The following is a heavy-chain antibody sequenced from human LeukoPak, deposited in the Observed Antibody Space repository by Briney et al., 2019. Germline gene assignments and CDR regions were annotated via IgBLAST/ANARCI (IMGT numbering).Heavy chain of an antibody. Sequence: PGGSLSLSCAASGLTFRRYAMSWVRQAPGKGLEWVSDISGSGGSTYYADSVMGRFTISRDNSKNTLYLQMNSLRAEDTAVYYCAKDNDYDGSSGYYWGVSDYWGQGTLVTVSS. CDR1: GLTFRRYA. J-gene: IGHJ4*02. CDR3: AKDNDYDGSSGYYWGVSDY. D-gene: IGHD3-22*01. V-gene: IGHV3-23*01. CDR2: ISGSGGST.